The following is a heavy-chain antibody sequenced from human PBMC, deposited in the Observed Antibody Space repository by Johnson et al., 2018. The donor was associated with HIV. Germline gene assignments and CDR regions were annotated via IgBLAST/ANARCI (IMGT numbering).Heavy chain of an antibody. CDR1: GFSFSNAW. CDR3: TRSIAASGRDAVDI. V-gene: IGHV3-15*01. Sequence: VESGGGLVKPGGSLRLSCATSGFSFSNAWMSWVRQAPGKGLEWVGRIQSKTDGATTDYAAPLKGRFTISRDDSKNTLYLQMNSLKTEDTAVYYCTRSIAASGRDAVDIWGQGTIVTVSS. J-gene: IGHJ3*02. D-gene: IGHD6-13*01. CDR2: IQSKTDGATT.